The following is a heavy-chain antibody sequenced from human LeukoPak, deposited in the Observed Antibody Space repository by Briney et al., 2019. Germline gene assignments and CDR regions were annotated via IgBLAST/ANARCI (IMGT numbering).Heavy chain of an antibody. CDR1: GFTFSSYW. D-gene: IGHD6-6*01. CDR2: IKQDGTEI. Sequence: PGGSLRLSCAVSGFTFSSYWMSWVRQAPGKGLEWVAHIKQDGTEIYYVDSVRGRFTISRDNAKNSLCLQMNSLRAEDTAAYYCARGPIKSIAARHLNWYFDLWGRGTLVTVSS. V-gene: IGHV3-7*01. J-gene: IGHJ2*01. CDR3: ARGPIKSIAARHLNWYFDL.